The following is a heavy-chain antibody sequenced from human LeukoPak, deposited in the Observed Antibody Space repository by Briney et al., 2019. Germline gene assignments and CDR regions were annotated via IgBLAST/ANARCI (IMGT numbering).Heavy chain of an antibody. CDR2: ISGSGGGT. CDR3: AGEYSSSSGVFVY. J-gene: IGHJ4*02. D-gene: IGHD6-6*01. V-gene: IGHV3-23*01. CDR1: GVTFSSYV. Sequence: GGSLRLSCEASGVTFSSYVMSWVRQAPGKGPEWVSGISGSGGGTYYADSVKGRFAISRDNSKNTLYLQMNSLRSEDTAVYYCAGEYSSSSGVFVYWGQGTLVTVSS.